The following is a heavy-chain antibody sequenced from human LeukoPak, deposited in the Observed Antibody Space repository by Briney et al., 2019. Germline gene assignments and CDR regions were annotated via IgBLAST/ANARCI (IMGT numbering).Heavy chain of an antibody. CDR1: GGSLSTNY. J-gene: IGHJ5*02. CDR3: ARHFCSGGSCYFSHWFDP. D-gene: IGHD2-15*01. V-gene: IGHV4-59*08. Sequence: PSETLSLTCSVSGGSLSTNYWSWIRQPPGRGLEWIGYIHYSGDTNYNPSLKSRVTISTDTSKNQFSLKLSSVTAADTAMYYCARHFCSGGSCYFSHWFDPWGQGILVTVSS. CDR2: IHYSGDT.